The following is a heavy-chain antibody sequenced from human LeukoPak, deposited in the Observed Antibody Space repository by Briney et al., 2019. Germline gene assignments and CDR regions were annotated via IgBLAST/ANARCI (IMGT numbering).Heavy chain of an antibody. D-gene: IGHD3-16*02. CDR3: AREVGFGVWGSYQLGNRFDP. CDR2: IYHSGST. CDR1: GGSISSGGYS. J-gene: IGHJ5*02. Sequence: SETLSLTCAVSGGSISSGGYSWSWIRQPPGKGLEWIGYIYHSGSTYYNPSLKSRVTISVDRSKNQFSLKLSSVTAADTAVYYCAREVGFGVWGSYQLGNRFDPWGQGTLVTVSS. V-gene: IGHV4-30-2*01.